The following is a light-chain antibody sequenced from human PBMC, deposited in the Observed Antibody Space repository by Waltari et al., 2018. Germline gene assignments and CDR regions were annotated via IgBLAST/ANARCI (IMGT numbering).Light chain of an antibody. CDR3: VLYMGGGVL. J-gene: IGLJ3*02. Sequence: QKVVTHHPSFSASPGGNVTGTCGLTSGAVSSNLYTSWYQQTPGQAPRPLIYRPNTRSSGVPDRFSGSILGNKAVLTITGAQAHDEADYHCVLYMGGGVLFGGGTKLTVL. V-gene: IGLV8-61*01. CDR1: SGAVSSNLY. CDR2: RPN.